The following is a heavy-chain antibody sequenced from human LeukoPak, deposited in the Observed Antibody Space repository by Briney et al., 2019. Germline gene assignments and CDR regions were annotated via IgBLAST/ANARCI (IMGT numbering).Heavy chain of an antibody. CDR3: ARGRTGSNAFDV. CDR1: GFTFSSHW. CDR2: ISVDGSNT. J-gene: IGHJ3*01. V-gene: IGHV3-74*01. Sequence: GGSLRLSCAASGFTFSSHWMHWVRQAPGKGLVWISRISVDGSNTRYADSVKGRFTISRDNAKKTLYLQMNSLRAEDMAVYYCARGRTGSNAFDVWGQGTMFTVSS. D-gene: IGHD2-15*01.